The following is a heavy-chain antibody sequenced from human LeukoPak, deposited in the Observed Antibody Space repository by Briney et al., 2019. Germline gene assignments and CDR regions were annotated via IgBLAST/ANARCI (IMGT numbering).Heavy chain of an antibody. Sequence: ASVKVSCKASGYTFTGYYMHWVRQAPGQGLEWMGWINPNSGGTNYAQKFQGRVTMTRDTSISTAYMELSRLRSDDTAVYYCARDYCGGDCYANWFDPWGQGTLVAVSS. CDR1: GYTFTGYY. J-gene: IGHJ5*02. CDR2: INPNSGGT. D-gene: IGHD2-21*02. V-gene: IGHV1-2*02. CDR3: ARDYCGGDCYANWFDP.